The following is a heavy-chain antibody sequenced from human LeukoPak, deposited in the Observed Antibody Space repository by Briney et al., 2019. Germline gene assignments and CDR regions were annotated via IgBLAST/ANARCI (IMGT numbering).Heavy chain of an antibody. CDR2: ISGSGGST. CDR3: AAMALAEYYFDY. V-gene: IGHV3-23*01. CDR1: GFTFSSYA. D-gene: IGHD6-19*01. Sequence: PGGSLRLSCAASGFTFSSYAMSWVRQAPGKGLEWVSAISGSGGSTYYADSVKGRFTISRDNSENTVYLQMNSLRAEDTAVYYCAAMALAEYYFDYWGQGTLVTVSS. J-gene: IGHJ4*02.